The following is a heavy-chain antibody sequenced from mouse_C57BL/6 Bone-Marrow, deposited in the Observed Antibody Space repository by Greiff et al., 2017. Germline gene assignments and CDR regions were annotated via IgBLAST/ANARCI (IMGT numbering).Heavy chain of an antibody. CDR1: GYTFTSYT. CDR3: ARGGPTWVFFY. J-gene: IGHJ2*01. V-gene: IGHV1-4*01. Sequence: QVQLQQPGAELARPGASVKMSCKASGYTFTSYTMHWVKQRPGQGLEWIGYINPCSGYTKYNQKFKDKATLTADKSSSTAYMQLSSLTSEDSAVYYCARGGPTWVFFYWGEGATLTVSS. CDR2: INPCSGYT.